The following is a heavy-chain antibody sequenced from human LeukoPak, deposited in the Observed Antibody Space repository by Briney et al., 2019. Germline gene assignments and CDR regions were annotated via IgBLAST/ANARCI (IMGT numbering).Heavy chain of an antibody. J-gene: IGHJ4*02. V-gene: IGHV3-15*01. CDR3: LYFWSGSSLVDY. CDR2: IKSKTDGGTT. CDR1: GFTFSNAW. D-gene: IGHD3-3*01. Sequence: PGGSLRLSCAASGFTFSNAWMSWVRQAPGKGLEWAGRIKSKTDGGTTDYAAPVKGRFSISRDDSKNTLYLEMYSLKTEDTAMYYCLYFWSGSSLVDYWGQGTLVTVSS.